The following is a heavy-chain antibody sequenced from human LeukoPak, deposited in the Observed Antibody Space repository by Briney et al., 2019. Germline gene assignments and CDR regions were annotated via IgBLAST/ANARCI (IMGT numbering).Heavy chain of an antibody. V-gene: IGHV3-23*01. CDR3: AKGGVATMRDGYNYYYYYMEV. CDR2: ISGSGGHT. D-gene: IGHD5-24*01. Sequence: GGSLRLSCAASGITFNSHAMSWVRQAPGKGLEWVSLISGSGGHTYYGDSVKGRFTISRDNSKNTLYLQMNSPRADDTAVYYCAKGGVATMRDGYNYYYYYMEVWGRGTTVTVSS. CDR1: GITFNSHA. J-gene: IGHJ6*03.